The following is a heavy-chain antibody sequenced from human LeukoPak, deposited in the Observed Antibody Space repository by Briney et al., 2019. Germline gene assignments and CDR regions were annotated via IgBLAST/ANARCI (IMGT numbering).Heavy chain of an antibody. CDR2: IKQDGSEK. V-gene: IGHV3-7*01. D-gene: IGHD4-11*01. CDR3: PRDSVTTYFDY. J-gene: IGHJ4*02. Sequence: QPGVPLRLSCAASGFTFSSYWMSWVRQAPGKGLEWVANIKQDGSEKYYVDSVKGRFTISRDNAKNSLYLQMNSLRAEDTAVYYCPRDSVTTYFDYRGQGTLVTVSS. CDR1: GFTFSSYW.